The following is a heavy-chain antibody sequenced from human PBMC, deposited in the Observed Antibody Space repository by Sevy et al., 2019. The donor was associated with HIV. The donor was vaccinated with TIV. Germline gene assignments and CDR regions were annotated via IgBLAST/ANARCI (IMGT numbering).Heavy chain of an antibody. Sequence: GGSLRLSCAASVFTFSSYRMNWVRQAPGKGLEWVSSISQSSSYIYYVDSVKGRFTISRDNAKNSLYLQMSSLRAEDTAVYYCARVGRVPPNWFDPWGHGTLVTVSS. V-gene: IGHV3-21*06. CDR2: ISQSSSYI. J-gene: IGHJ5*02. D-gene: IGHD6-19*01. CDR3: ARVGRVPPNWFDP. CDR1: VFTFSSYR.